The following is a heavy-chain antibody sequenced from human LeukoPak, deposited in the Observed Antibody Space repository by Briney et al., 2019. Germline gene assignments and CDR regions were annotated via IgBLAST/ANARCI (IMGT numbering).Heavy chain of an antibody. CDR2: ISWNSGSI. J-gene: IGHJ4*02. CDR3: AKGVLGSVPAASPLDY. CDR1: GFTFDDYA. V-gene: IGHV3-9*01. Sequence: GGSLRLSCAASGFTFDDYAMHWVRQAPGKGLEWVSGISWNSGSIGYADSVKGRFTISRDNAKNSLYLQMNSLRAEDTALYYCAKGVLGSVPAASPLDYWGQGTLVTVSS. D-gene: IGHD2-2*01.